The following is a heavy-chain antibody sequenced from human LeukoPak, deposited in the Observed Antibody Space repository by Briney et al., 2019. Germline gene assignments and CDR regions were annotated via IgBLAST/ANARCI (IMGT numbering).Heavy chain of an antibody. CDR1: GFTFSSYG. D-gene: IGHD1-26*01. V-gene: IGHV3-30*18. CDR3: AKWELQTGFDY. CDR2: ISYDGSNK. Sequence: GGSLRLSCAASGFTFSSYGMHWVRQAPGKGLEWVAVISYDGSNKYYADSVKGRFTISRDNSKNTLYLQMNSLRAEDTAVYYCAKWELQTGFDYWGQGTLVTVSS. J-gene: IGHJ4*02.